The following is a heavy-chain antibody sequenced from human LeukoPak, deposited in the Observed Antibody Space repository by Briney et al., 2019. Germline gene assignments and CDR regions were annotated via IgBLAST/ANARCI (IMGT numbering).Heavy chain of an antibody. D-gene: IGHD2-15*01. CDR2: ISGSGGTT. Sequence: TGGSLRLSCAASGFTFNTYGMSWVRQAPGKGLEWVSGISGSGGTTYYADSVKGRFTISRDNSKSTLYLQMTSLRAEDTAVYYCAKQWGSFDYWGQGTLVTVSS. V-gene: IGHV3-23*01. J-gene: IGHJ4*02. CDR1: GFTFNTYG. CDR3: AKQWGSFDY.